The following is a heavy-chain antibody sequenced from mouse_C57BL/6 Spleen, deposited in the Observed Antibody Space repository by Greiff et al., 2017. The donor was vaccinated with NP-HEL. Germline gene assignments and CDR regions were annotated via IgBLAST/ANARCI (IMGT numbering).Heavy chain of an antibody. Sequence: EVKLVESGGGLVQPGGSLKLSCAASGFTFSDYYMYWVRQTPEKRLEWVAYISNGGGSTYYPDTVKGRFTISRDNAKNTLYLQMSRLKSEDTAMYYCARQDYYRNYAMDYWGQGTSVTVSS. CDR1: GFTFSDYY. CDR3: ARQDYYRNYAMDY. J-gene: IGHJ4*01. D-gene: IGHD1-1*01. V-gene: IGHV5-12*01. CDR2: ISNGGGST.